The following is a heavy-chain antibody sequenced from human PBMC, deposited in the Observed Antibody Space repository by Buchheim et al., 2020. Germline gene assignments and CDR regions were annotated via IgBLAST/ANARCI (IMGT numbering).Heavy chain of an antibody. V-gene: IGHV3-48*01. J-gene: IGHJ6*02. CDR2: ISSSSSTI. CDR3: ARLTVTVFYYYYYGMDV. D-gene: IGHD4-17*01. CDR1: GFTFSSYS. Sequence: EVQLVESGGGLVQPGGSLRLSCAASGFTFSSYSMNWVRQAPGKGLEWVSYISSSSSTIYYADSVTGRFTISRDNAKNSLYLQMNSLRAEDTAVYYCARLTVTVFYYYYYGMDVWGQGTT.